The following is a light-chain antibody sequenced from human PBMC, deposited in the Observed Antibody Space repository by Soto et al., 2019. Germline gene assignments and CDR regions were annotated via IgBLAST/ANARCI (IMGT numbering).Light chain of an antibody. J-gene: IGLJ3*02. CDR1: SSDVGGYNY. Sequence: QSALTQPRSASGSPGQSITISCTGTSSDVGGYNYVSWYQHHPARGPKLLIYEDSNRPSGISNRFSGSRSGNTASLTISGLKTEDEADYYCNSYINTTIPVFGGGTKVTVL. CDR2: EDS. V-gene: IGLV2-14*01. CDR3: NSYINTTIPV.